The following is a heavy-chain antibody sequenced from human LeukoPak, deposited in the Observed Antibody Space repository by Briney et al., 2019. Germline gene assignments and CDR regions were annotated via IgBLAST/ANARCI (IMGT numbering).Heavy chain of an antibody. V-gene: IGHV1-2*02. J-gene: IGHJ3*02. CDR1: GYTFTGYY. CDR3: ARDTGDRDAFDI. D-gene: IGHD3-16*01. Sequence: EALVKVSCKASGYTFTGYYMHWVRQAPGQGLEWMGWINPNSGGTNYAQKFQGRVTMTRDTSISTAYMELSRLRSDDTAVYYCARDTGDRDAFDIWGQGTMVTVST. CDR2: INPNSGGT.